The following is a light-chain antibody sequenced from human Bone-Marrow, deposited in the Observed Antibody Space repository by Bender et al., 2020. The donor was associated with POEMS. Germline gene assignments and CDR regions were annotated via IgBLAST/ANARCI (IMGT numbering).Light chain of an antibody. CDR2: EDT. Sequence: QSTLTQPASMSASPGQSITISCTGTNSDIGTYKFVSWYQHHPGEAPKLLIYEDTKRPSDVSSRFSGSKSGNTASLTISGLQAEDEADYYCCSYAGISVLEVFGTGTKVTV. V-gene: IGLV2-23*01. J-gene: IGLJ1*01. CDR3: CSYAGISVLEV. CDR1: NSDIGTYKF.